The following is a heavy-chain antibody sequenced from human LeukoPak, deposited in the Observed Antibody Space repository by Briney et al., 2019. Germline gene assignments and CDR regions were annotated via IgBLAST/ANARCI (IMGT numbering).Heavy chain of an antibody. Sequence: PSETLSLTCAVYGGSFSGYYWSWIRQPPGKGLEWIGEINHSGSTNYNPSLKSRVTISVDTSKNQFSLKLSSVTAADTAVYYCARFRGAVVPAAHLYYFDYWGQGTLVTVSS. CDR2: INHSGST. J-gene: IGHJ4*02. CDR3: ARFRGAVVPAAHLYYFDY. CDR1: GGSFSGYY. V-gene: IGHV4-34*01. D-gene: IGHD2-2*01.